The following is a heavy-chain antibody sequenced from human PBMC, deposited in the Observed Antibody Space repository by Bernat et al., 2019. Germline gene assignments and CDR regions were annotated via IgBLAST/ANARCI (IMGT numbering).Heavy chain of an antibody. CDR1: GFTFSTYA. V-gene: IGHV3-23*01. CDR3: AKVQIPYCSGGSCYRPFDY. D-gene: IGHD2-15*01. CDR2: ISGSGGST. Sequence: EVQLLESGGGLVQPGGSLRLSCAASGFTFSTYAMTWVRQAPGKGLEWVSAISGSGGSTYFADSVKGRFTISRDNSKNTLYLQMNSLRADDTAVYYCAKVQIPYCSGGSCYRPFDYWGQGTLVTVSS. J-gene: IGHJ4*02.